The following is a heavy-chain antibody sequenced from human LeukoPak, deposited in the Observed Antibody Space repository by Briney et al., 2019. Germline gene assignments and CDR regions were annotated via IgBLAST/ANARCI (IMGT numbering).Heavy chain of an antibody. CDR1: GFTFGEYA. V-gene: IGHV3-49*03. J-gene: IGHJ3*02. CDR2: IRSKPYGGTT. CDR3: SRVRYGGLGGRFDAFDI. D-gene: IGHD5-12*01. Sequence: GGSLRLSCTASGFTFGEYAVSWFRQAPGKGLEWVGFIRSKPYGGTTESAASVKGRFTISREDSKSIAYLQMNSLKTEDTAIYYCSRVRYGGLGGRFDAFDIWGQGTMVTVSS.